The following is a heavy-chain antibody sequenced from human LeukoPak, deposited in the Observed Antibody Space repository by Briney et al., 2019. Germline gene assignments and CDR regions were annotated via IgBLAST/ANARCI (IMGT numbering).Heavy chain of an antibody. CDR2: ISGGGIST. J-gene: IGHJ5*02. V-gene: IGHV3-23*01. CDR1: GFTFSSYA. Sequence: GGSLRLSCAASGFTFSSYAMSWVRQAPGKGLEWVSAISGGGISTYYADSVKGRFTISRDNSKNTLYLQMNSLRAEDTAVYYCAKRVFGSSFDPWGQGTLVTVSS. D-gene: IGHD3-16*01. CDR3: AKRVFGSSFDP.